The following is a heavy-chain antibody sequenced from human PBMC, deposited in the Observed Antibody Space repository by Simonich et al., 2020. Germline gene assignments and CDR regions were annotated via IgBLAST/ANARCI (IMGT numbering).Heavy chain of an antibody. Sequence: EVQLVESGGGLVQPGGSLRLSCAASGFTFSSYWMSWVRQAPGKGLEWVTNIKQDGSEKDYVDSVKGRFPISRDNAKNSLYLQMNSLRAEDTAVYYCARDREVYGSGSYYNYWGQGTLVTVSS. D-gene: IGHD3-10*01. J-gene: IGHJ4*02. CDR2: IKQDGSEK. CDR3: ARDREVYGSGSYYNY. V-gene: IGHV3-7*01. CDR1: GFTFSSYW.